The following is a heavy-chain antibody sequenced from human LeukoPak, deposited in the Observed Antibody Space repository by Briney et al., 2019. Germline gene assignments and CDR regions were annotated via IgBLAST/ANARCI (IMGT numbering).Heavy chain of an antibody. CDR2: ISSSSSAI. V-gene: IGHV3-48*04. Sequence: GGSLRLSCAASGFTFSSYSMNWVRQAPGKGLEWVSYISSSSSAIYYADSVKGRFTISRDNAKNSLYLQMNSLRAEDTAVYYCARVVTGITPDFDYWGQGTLVTVSS. CDR1: GFTFSSYS. CDR3: ARVVTGITPDFDY. D-gene: IGHD2-21*02. J-gene: IGHJ4*02.